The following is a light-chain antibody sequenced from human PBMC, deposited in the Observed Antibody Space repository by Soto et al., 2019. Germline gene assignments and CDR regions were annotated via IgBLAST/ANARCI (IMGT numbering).Light chain of an antibody. Sequence: DIQMTQYPSSLSASVGDRVTITCRASQGISNYLAWYQQKPGKVPKLLIYAASTLQSGVQSRFSGSGSGTDFPLTISSLQPEDVATYYCQKYNSAPRTFGQGTKVEIK. CDR1: QGISNY. J-gene: IGKJ1*01. CDR2: AAS. V-gene: IGKV1-27*01. CDR3: QKYNSAPRT.